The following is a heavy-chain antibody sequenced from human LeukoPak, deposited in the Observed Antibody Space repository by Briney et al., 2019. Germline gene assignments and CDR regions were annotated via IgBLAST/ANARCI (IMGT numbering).Heavy chain of an antibody. Sequence: GASVKVSCKASGYTFTGYYMHWVRQAPGQGLEWMGWINPNSGGTNYAQKFQGRVTMTRDTSISTAYMELSRLRSDDTAVYYCAGNLAVAGMKYYFDYWGQGTLVTVSS. CDR2: INPNSGGT. D-gene: IGHD6-19*01. V-gene: IGHV1-2*02. CDR1: GYTFTGYY. CDR3: AGNLAVAGMKYYFDY. J-gene: IGHJ4*02.